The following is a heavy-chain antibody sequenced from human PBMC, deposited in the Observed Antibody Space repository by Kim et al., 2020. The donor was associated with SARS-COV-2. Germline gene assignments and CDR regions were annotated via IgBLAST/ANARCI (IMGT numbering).Heavy chain of an antibody. Sequence: ASVKVSCKASGYTFTSYAMNWVRQAPGQGLEWMGWINTNTGNPTYAQGFTGRFVFSLDTSVSTAYLQISSLKAEDTAVYYCARELAAAAKAVAETPNYWGQGTLVTVSS. CDR2: INTNTGNP. D-gene: IGHD6-19*01. CDR1: GYTFTSYA. J-gene: IGHJ4*02. CDR3: ARELAAAAKAVAETPNY. V-gene: IGHV7-4-1*02.